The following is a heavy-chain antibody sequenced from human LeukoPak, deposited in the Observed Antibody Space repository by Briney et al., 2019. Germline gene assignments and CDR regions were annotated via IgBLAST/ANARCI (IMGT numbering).Heavy chain of an antibody. CDR2: ISAYNGNT. CDR3: ARDNLGFDY. V-gene: IGHV1-18*01. CDR1: GYTFTSYG. D-gene: IGHD7-27*01. J-gene: IGHJ4*02. Sequence: GASVKVSCKASGYTFTSYGINWVRQAPGQGLEWMGWISAYNGNTNYAQKVQGRITMTTDRSTSTAYMELRSLRPDDTAVYYCARDNLGFDYWGQGTLVTVS.